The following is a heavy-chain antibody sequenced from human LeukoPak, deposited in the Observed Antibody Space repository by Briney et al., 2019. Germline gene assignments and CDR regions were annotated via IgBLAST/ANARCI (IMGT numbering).Heavy chain of an antibody. V-gene: IGHV3-23*01. CDR3: ARRMIRGVNHDAFDL. CDR2: VSGSGGST. CDR1: GFTFSRYA. J-gene: IGHJ3*01. Sequence: GGSLRLSCAASGFTFSRYAMSWVRQAPGKGLEWVSAVSGSGGSTYYADSVKGLFTISRDNSKNTLYLQMNSLRAEDTAVYYCARRMIRGVNHDAFDLWGQGTMVTVSS. D-gene: IGHD3-10*01.